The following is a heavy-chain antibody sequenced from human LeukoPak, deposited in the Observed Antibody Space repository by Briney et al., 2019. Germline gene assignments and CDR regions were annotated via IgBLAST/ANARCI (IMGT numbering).Heavy chain of an antibody. J-gene: IGHJ5*02. CDR3: ARDRRGFDP. CDR1: GGSISSSSYY. Sequence: SETLSLTCTVSGGSISSSSYYWGWIRQPPGKGLEWIGSIYYSGSTYYNPSLKSRVTISVDTSRNQFSLKLSSVTAADTAVYYCARDRRGFDPWGQGTLVTVSS. CDR2: IYYSGST. V-gene: IGHV4-39*07.